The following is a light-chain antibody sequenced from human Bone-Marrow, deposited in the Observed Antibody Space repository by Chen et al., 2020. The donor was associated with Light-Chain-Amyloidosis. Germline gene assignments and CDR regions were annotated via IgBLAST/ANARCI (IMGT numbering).Light chain of an antibody. CDR3: QSYATNTWI. V-gene: IGLV6-57*03. J-gene: IGLJ3*02. CDR2: END. CDR1: SGDIATNY. Sequence: NFILTQDHSVSDSPGKTVTISCTRSSGDIATNYVQWYQQRPGSAPTTVIYENDLRPSGVPDRFSGSIDTSSNSASLTISGLETEDEADYYCQSYATNTWIFGGGTHLTVL.